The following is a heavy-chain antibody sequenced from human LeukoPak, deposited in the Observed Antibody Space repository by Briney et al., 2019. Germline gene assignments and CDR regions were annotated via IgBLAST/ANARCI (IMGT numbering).Heavy chain of an antibody. D-gene: IGHD3-3*01. CDR1: GFTFSSYA. CDR2: ISGSGGST. CDR3: AKFPYDFWSGYFGYYFDY. J-gene: IGHJ4*02. V-gene: IGHV3-23*01. Sequence: PGGSLRLSCAASGFTFSSYAMSWVRQAPGKGLEWVSAISGSGGSTYYADSVKGRFTIPRDNSKNTLYLQMNSLRAEDTAVYYCAKFPYDFWSGYFGYYFDYWGQGTLVTVSS.